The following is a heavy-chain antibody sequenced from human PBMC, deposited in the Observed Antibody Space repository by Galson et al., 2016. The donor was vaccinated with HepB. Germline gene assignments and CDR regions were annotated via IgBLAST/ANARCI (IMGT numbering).Heavy chain of an antibody. CDR3: AKRHEYCPAVGCSVDY. D-gene: IGHD2/OR15-2a*01. V-gene: IGHV3-30*18. CDR2: DSMDGRRK. Sequence: SLRLSCAASGFTFSNYGMHWVRQAPGKGLEWVAADSMDGRRKFYADSVKGRFTISRDNSNNMLFLQMSGLRTDDTAIYYCAKRHEYCPAVGCSVDYWGQGTLVSVSS. CDR1: GFTFSNYG. J-gene: IGHJ4*02.